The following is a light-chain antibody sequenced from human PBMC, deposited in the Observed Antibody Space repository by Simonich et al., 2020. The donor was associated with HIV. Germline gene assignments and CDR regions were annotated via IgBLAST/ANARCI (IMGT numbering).Light chain of an antibody. Sequence: DIQMTQSPSTLSASVGDRVTITCRASQSTSSWLAWYKQKPGKAPKLLIYKASSLESGVPSRFSCSGSGTEFTLTISSLQPDDFATYYCQQYNTYLGTFGQGTKVEIK. J-gene: IGKJ1*01. CDR3: QQYNTYLGT. CDR2: KAS. CDR1: QSTSSW. V-gene: IGKV1-5*03.